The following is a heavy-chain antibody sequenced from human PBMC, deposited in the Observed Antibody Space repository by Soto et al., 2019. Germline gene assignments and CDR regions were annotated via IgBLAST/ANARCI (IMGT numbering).Heavy chain of an antibody. V-gene: IGHV3-7*03. Sequence: EVQLVESGGGLVQPGGSLRLSCAASGFNFSTYWMTWVRQAPGKGLEWVANIKEDGSEKYYVDSVKGRFAISRDNAKNSVYPQMNSLRAEDTAVYYCARDFSLDYWGQGTLVSVSS. J-gene: IGHJ4*02. CDR3: ARDFSLDY. CDR1: GFNFSTYW. CDR2: IKEDGSEK.